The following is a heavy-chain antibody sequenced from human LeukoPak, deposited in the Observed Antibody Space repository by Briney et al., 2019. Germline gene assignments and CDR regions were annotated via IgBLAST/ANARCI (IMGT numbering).Heavy chain of an antibody. CDR2: INPSGGST. CDR3: ARDYGCSGGSCYSYFQH. V-gene: IGHV1-46*01. J-gene: IGHJ1*01. Sequence: GASVKVSCKASGYTFTSYYMHWVRQAPGQGLEWMGIINPSGGSTSYAQKFQGRVTMTRDTSISTAYMELSRLRSDDTAVYYCARDYGCSGGSCYSYFQHWGQGTLVTVSS. CDR1: GYTFTSYY. D-gene: IGHD2-15*01.